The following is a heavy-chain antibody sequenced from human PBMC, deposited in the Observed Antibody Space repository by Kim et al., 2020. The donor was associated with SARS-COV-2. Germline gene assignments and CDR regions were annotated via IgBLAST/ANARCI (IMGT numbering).Heavy chain of an antibody. D-gene: IGHD1-1*01. CDR1: GYTFTGYY. CDR2: INPNSGGT. J-gene: IGHJ3*02. Sequence: ASVKVSCKASGYTFTGYYMHWVRQAPGQGLEWMGRINPNSGGTNYAQKFQGRVTMTRDTSISTAYMELSRLRSDDTAVYYCARDLETEHDAFDIWGQGTMVTVSS. CDR3: ARDLETEHDAFDI. V-gene: IGHV1-2*06.